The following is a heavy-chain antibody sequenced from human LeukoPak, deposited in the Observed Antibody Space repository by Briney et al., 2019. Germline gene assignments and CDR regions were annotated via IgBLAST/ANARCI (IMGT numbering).Heavy chain of an antibody. J-gene: IGHJ4*02. CDR1: GFTFSSYS. V-gene: IGHV3-21*01. CDR3: ARAPQGYFDY. CDR2: ISSSSSYI. Sequence: GGSLRLSCAASGFTFSSYSMNWVRQAPGKGLEWVSSISSSSSYIYYADSVKGRFTISRDNAKNPLYLQMNSLRAEDTAVYYCARAPQGYFDYWGQGTLVTVSS.